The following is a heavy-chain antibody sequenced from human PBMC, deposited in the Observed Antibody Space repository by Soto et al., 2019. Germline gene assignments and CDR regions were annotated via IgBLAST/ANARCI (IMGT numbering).Heavy chain of an antibody. CDR1: GFTFSSYA. J-gene: IGHJ4*02. CDR2: IIGSGVTA. D-gene: IGHD5-12*01. V-gene: IGHV3-23*01. CDR3: AKNSAATIRVGFDY. Sequence: EVQLLKSGGGLVQPGGSLTLSCAASGFTFSSYAMNWVRQAPGKGLEWVSTIIGSGVTAYYADSVKGRFTISRDNSKNTLYLHMNSLRAEDTAVYFCAKNSAATIRVGFDYWGQGTLVTVSS.